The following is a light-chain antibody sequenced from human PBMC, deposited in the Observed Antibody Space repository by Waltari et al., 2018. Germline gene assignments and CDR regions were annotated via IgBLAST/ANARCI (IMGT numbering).Light chain of an antibody. J-gene: IGKJ2*03. CDR2: GAS. V-gene: IGKV3-15*01. CDR3: QQYNYWYS. CDR1: QSGSTN. Sequence: EVVLTQSPATLSVSPGERATPSCRASQSGSTNLAWSQQKPGQAPRLLIYGASTRAAGLPARFSGSGSGTEFTLTISSLQSEDFAVYYCQQYNYWYSFGQGTKLEMK.